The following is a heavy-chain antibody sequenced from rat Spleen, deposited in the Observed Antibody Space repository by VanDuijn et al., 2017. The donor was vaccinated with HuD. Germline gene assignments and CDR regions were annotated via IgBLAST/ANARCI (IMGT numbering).Heavy chain of an antibody. CDR3: AKDGPFAY. CDR2: ISYDGGNT. CDR1: GFTFSSFA. D-gene: IGHD4-1*01. V-gene: IGHV5S23*01. J-gene: IGHJ3*01. Sequence: EVQLVESGGGLVQPGNSLKLSCAASGFTFSSFAMAWVRQAPTKGLEWVASISYDGGNTYYRDSVKGRFTISRDNAKSSLYLQMDSLRSEDTSTYYCAKDGPFAYWGQGTLVTVSS.